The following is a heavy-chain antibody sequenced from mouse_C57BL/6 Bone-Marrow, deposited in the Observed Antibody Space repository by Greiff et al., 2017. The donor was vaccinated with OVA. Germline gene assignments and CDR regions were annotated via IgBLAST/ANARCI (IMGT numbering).Heavy chain of an antibody. CDR3: AGITTVVATRAMDY. J-gene: IGHJ4*01. V-gene: IGHV1-61*01. CDR2: IYPSDSET. CDR1: GYTFTSYW. D-gene: IGHD1-1*01. Sequence: QVQLQQPGAELVRPGSSVKLSCKASGYTFTSYWMDWVKQRPGQGLEWIGNIYPSDSETHYNQKFKDKATLTVDKSSSTAYMQLSSLTSEDSAVYYCAGITTVVATRAMDYWGQGTSVTVSS.